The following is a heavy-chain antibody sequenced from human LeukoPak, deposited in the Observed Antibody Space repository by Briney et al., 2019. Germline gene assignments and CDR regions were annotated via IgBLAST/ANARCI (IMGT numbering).Heavy chain of an antibody. J-gene: IGHJ5*02. CDR1: GFSFSDYY. Sequence: PGGSLRLSCAASGFSFSDYYMSWIRQAPGKGLEWVSYISGRGNIIYYGDSVKGRFTISRDNAKNSLFLQMNSLRAEDTAVYYCAREAWEPRGGWFDTWGQGTLVTVSS. V-gene: IGHV3-11*01. CDR2: ISGRGNII. D-gene: IGHD1-26*01. CDR3: AREAWEPRGGWFDT.